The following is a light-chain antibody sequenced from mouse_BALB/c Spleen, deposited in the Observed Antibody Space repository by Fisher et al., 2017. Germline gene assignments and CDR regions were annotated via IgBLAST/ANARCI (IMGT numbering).Light chain of an antibody. CDR1: SSVSSSY. CDR3: HQYHRSPPT. J-gene: IGKJ5*01. Sequence: IVITQSPAIMSASLGERVTMTCTASSSVSSSYLHWYQQKPGSSPKLWIYSTSNLASGVPARFSGSGSGTSYSLTIGTMEAEDVATYYCHQYHRSPPTFGAGTKLELK. V-gene: IGKV4-74*01. CDR2: STS.